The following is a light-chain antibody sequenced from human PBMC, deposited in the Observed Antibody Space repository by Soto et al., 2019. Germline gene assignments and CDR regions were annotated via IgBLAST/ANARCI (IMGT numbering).Light chain of an antibody. CDR1: SGHSNYD. Sequence: QPVLTQSPSASASLGASVKLTCTLSSGHSNYDIAWHQQQPEKGPRYLMKLNRDGSHSKGDGIPNRFSGSSSGAERYLTISSLQSEDEADYYCQNWGTGIVIFGGGTKVTVL. V-gene: IGLV4-69*01. CDR3: QNWGTGIVI. CDR2: LNRDGSH. J-gene: IGLJ2*01.